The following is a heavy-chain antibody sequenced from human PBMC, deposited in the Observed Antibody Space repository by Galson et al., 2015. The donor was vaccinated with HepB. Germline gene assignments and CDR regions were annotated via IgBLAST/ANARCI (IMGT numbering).Heavy chain of an antibody. CDR2: ISAYNGNT. V-gene: IGHV1-18*04. D-gene: IGHD2-2*01. CDR1: DYTFTNFG. CDR3: ARARYSTSPPDY. Sequence: SVKVSCKASDYTFTNFGISWVRQAPGQGLEWMGWISAYNGNTNYAQNLQGRVTMTTDASTSTAYMVLRSLRSDDTAVYYCARARYSTSPPDYWGQGTLVTVSS. J-gene: IGHJ4*02.